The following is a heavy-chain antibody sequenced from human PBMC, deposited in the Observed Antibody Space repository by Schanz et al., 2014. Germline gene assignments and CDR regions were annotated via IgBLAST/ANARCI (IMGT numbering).Heavy chain of an antibody. V-gene: IGHV3-48*01. Sequence: EVQLLESGGGLVQPGGSLRLSCAASGFTFSSYAMSWVRQAPGKGLEWVSYIGNGGVTIYYADSVKGRFTISRDNSKNTLFLQMSSLRVDDMAVYYCGRAGTGMAGWYFELWGHGTLVTVSS. D-gene: IGHD5-18*01. CDR3: GRAGTGMAGWYFEL. CDR2: IGNGGVTI. CDR1: GFTFSSYA. J-gene: IGHJ2*01.